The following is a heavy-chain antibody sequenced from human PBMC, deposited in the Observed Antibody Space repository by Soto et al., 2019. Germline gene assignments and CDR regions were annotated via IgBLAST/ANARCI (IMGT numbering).Heavy chain of an antibody. CDR3: ARYSNYVLYGMDV. Sequence: WETLSLTCTVSGGSVSSGSYYWSWIRQPPGKGLEWIGYIYYSGSTNYNPSLKSRVTISVDTSKNQFSLKLSSVTAADTAVYYCARYSNYVLYGMDVWGQGTTVTVSS. CDR1: GGSVSSGSYY. CDR2: IYYSGST. D-gene: IGHD4-4*01. J-gene: IGHJ6*02. V-gene: IGHV4-61*01.